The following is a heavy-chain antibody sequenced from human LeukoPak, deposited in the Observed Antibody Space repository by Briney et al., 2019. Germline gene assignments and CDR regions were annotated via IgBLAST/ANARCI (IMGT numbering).Heavy chain of an antibody. CDR3: ISGITTGINY. D-gene: IGHD1-20*01. V-gene: IGHV3-73*01. CDR1: GFTFSGSA. J-gene: IGHJ4*02. CDR2: IRSKTDNYAT. Sequence: GGSLRLSCAASGFTFSGSAMHWVRQASGKGLEWVGRIRSKTDNYATAYGASVKGRFAISRDDSKNTAYLQMNSLKTEDTAVYYCISGITTGINYWGQETLVTVSS.